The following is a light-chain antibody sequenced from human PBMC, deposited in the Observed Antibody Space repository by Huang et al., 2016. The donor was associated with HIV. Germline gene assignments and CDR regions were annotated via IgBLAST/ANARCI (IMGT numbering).Light chain of an antibody. Sequence: DIQMTQSPSSLSASVGDRVTITCRASQVISNSLAWYQQKPGKAPRLLLYATSKLESGVPYRFSGSGSGTHYVLTIHTLQPEDFAIYYCQQYHSKPWTFGRGTKVDIK. J-gene: IGKJ1*01. CDR3: QQYHSKPWT. V-gene: IGKV1-NL1*01. CDR2: ATS. CDR1: QVISNS.